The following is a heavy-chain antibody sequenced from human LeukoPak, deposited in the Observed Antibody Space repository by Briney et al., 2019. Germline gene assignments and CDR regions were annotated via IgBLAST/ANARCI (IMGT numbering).Heavy chain of an antibody. J-gene: IGHJ4*02. D-gene: IGHD1-26*01. CDR3: ARDDEWEPFDY. V-gene: IGHV3-7*01. Sequence: PGGSLRLSCAASGFTFSNYNMNWVRQAPGKGLEWVANIKQDGSEKYYVDSVKGRFTISRDNAKNSLYLQMNSLRAEDTAVYYCARDDEWEPFDYWGQGTLVTVSS. CDR2: IKQDGSEK. CDR1: GFTFSNYN.